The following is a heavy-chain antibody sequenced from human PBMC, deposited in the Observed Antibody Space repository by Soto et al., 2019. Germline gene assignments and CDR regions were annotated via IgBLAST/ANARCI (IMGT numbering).Heavy chain of an antibody. J-gene: IGHJ6*02. CDR3: AKDGKDSEAVVNWNLVKYYYGTDV. CDR1: GFTFSSYA. CDR2: ISGSGGST. V-gene: IGHV3-23*01. D-gene: IGHD1-7*01. Sequence: GGSLRLSCAASGFTFSSYAMSWVRQAPGKGLEWVSAISGSGGSTYYADSVKGRFTISRDNSKNTLYLQMNSLRAEDTAVYYCAKDGKDSEAVVNWNLVKYYYGTDVWGQGTTVTVSS.